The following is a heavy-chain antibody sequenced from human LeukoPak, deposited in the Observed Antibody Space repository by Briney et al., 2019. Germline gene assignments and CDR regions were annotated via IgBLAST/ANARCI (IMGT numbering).Heavy chain of an antibody. Sequence: GGSLRLSCTASGFTFRSYSMNWVRQAPGKGLEWVSYIGIISSTVYYADSVKGRFTISRDNAKNSLYLHLNSQRDEDTAVYYCARADCDSTSCHYGMDVWGQGTTVIVSS. CDR2: IGIISSTV. V-gene: IGHV3-48*02. D-gene: IGHD2-2*01. CDR1: GFTFRSYS. CDR3: ARADCDSTSCHYGMDV. J-gene: IGHJ6*02.